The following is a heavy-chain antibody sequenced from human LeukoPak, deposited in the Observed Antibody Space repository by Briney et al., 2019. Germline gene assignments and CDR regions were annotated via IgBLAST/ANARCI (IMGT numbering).Heavy chain of an antibody. V-gene: IGHV4-38-2*02. CDR2: IYHSGST. D-gene: IGHD3-10*01. Sequence: SETLSLTCTVSGYSISSGYYWGWIRQPPGKGLEWIGSIYHSGSTYYNPSLKSQVTISVDTSKNQFSLKLSSVTAADTAVYYCAGASYGSGSYGGYYFDYWGQGTLVTVSS. CDR1: GYSISSGYY. CDR3: AGASYGSGSYGGYYFDY. J-gene: IGHJ4*02.